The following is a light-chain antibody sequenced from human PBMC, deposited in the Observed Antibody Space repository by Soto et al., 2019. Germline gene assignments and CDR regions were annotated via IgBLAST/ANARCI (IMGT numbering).Light chain of an antibody. CDR2: GAS. Sequence: EIVLTQSPATLSLSPGERGTLSCWASQSVSTNLAWYQQKPGQAPRLLIYGASNRVTGIPARFSGSGPGTDFNLPISSLESEDFATYYCQLRANWPPGATFVGGTKVEI. CDR3: QLRANWPPGAT. CDR1: QSVSTN. J-gene: IGKJ4*01. V-gene: IGKV3-11*01.